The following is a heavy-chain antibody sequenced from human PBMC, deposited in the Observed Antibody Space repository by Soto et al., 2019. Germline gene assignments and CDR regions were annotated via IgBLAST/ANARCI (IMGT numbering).Heavy chain of an antibody. V-gene: IGHV3-48*03. Sequence: GGSLRLSCATSGFTFSSYEMNWVRQAPGKGLEWVSYISSSGSTIYYADSVKGRFTISRDNAKNSLYLQMDSLRAEDTAVYYCASDQEDGSFSPYYYGMDVWRQGTTVTVSS. CDR1: GFTFSSYE. D-gene: IGHD2-2*03. J-gene: IGHJ6*02. CDR3: ASDQEDGSFSPYYYGMDV. CDR2: ISSSGSTI.